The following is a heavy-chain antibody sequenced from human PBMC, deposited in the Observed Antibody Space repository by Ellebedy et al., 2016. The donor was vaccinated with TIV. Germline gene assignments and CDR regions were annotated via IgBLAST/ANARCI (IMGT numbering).Heavy chain of an antibody. D-gene: IGHD5-24*01. Sequence: MPSETLSLTCTVSGGSISSYYWSWIRQPPGKGLEWIGYIYYSGSTNYNPSLKSRVTISVDTSKNQFSLKLSSVTAADTAVYYCARLSGDGYNYGYYYYGMDVWGQGTTVTVSS. CDR1: GGSISSYY. CDR2: IYYSGST. J-gene: IGHJ6*02. CDR3: ARLSGDGYNYGYYYYGMDV. V-gene: IGHV4-59*01.